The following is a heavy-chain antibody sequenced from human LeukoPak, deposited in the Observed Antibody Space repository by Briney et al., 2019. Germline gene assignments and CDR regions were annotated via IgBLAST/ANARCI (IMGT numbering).Heavy chain of an antibody. CDR1: GRTFSSYA. D-gene: IGHD2-2*01. V-gene: IGHV1-69*04. Sequence: SVKVSCKASGRTFSSYAISWVRQAPGQGLEWMGRIIPILGIANYAQKFQGRVTITADKSTSTAYMELSSLRSEDTAVYYCARGIGYCSSTSCHDYWGQGTLVTVSS. CDR2: IIPILGIA. CDR3: ARGIGYCSSTSCHDY. J-gene: IGHJ4*02.